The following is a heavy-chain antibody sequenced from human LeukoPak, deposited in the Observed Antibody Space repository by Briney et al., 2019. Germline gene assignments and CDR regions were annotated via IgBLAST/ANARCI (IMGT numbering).Heavy chain of an antibody. Sequence: SETLSLTCTVSGGSISSGSSYWSWIRQPAGKGLEWIGRKHTSGSTSYNPSLQGRVTISVDTSKNQFSLKLSSVTAADTAVYYCARDRPTYYYYSSGYLDYWGQGTLVTVSS. V-gene: IGHV4-61*02. CDR1: GGSISSGSSY. J-gene: IGHJ4*02. CDR3: ARDRPTYYYYSSGYLDY. D-gene: IGHD3-22*01. CDR2: KHTSGST.